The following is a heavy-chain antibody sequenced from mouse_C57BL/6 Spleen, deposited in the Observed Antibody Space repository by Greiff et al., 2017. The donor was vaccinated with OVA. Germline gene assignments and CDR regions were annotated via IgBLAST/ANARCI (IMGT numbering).Heavy chain of an antibody. Sequence: VQLKQPGAELVKPGASVKMSCKASGYTFTSYWITWVKQRPGQGLEWIGDIYPGSGSTNYNEKFKSKATLTVDTSSSTAYMQLSSLTSEDSAVYYCARRGNSNYVYYAMDYWGQGTSVTVSS. CDR3: ARRGNSNYVYYAMDY. CDR2: IYPGSGST. V-gene: IGHV1-55*01. D-gene: IGHD2-5*01. J-gene: IGHJ4*01. CDR1: GYTFTSYW.